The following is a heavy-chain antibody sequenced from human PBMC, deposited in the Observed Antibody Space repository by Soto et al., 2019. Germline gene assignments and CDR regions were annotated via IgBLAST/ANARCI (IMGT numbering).Heavy chain of an antibody. J-gene: IGHJ3*01. CDR1: GYTFPSYG. CDR3: ARGASAFDF. Sequence: GASVKVSCKASGYTFPSYGITWVRQAPGQGLEWMGWISADNGNTNYAQRLQGRVTLPTDTSTSTAYMELRSLRSDDTAVYYCARGASAFDFWGQGTMVTVSS. CDR2: ISADNGNT. V-gene: IGHV1-18*01.